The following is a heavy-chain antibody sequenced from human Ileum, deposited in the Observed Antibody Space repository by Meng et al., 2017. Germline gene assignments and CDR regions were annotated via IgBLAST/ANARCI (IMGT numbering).Heavy chain of an antibody. CDR2: IYSSGRT. V-gene: IGHV4-30-4*01. D-gene: IGHD3-10*01. CDR3: AKATYLGSGYYFDY. J-gene: IGHJ4*02. Sequence: QVQLQESGPGLVKPSQTLSLTCAVSGDSINRGDHYWTWIRQPPGKGPEWMGYIYSSGRTYYTPSLKGRLTISADTSQSTFSLKLNSVTATDTAVYFCAKATYLGSGYYFDYWGQGALVPSPQ. CDR1: GDSINRGDHY.